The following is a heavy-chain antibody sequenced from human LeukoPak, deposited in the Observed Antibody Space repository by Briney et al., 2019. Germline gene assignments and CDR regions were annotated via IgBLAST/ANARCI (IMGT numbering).Heavy chain of an antibody. CDR3: ARELLAGIAADAGRYCAFDI. CDR1: GGSISSSSYY. J-gene: IGHJ3*02. CDR2: IYYSGST. V-gene: IGHV4-61*01. Sequence: SETLSLTCTVSGGSISSSSYYWSWIRQPPGKGLEWIGYIYYSGSTNYNPSLKSRVTISVDTSKNQFSLKLSSVTAADTAVYYCARELLAGIAADAGRYCAFDIWGQGTMVTVSS. D-gene: IGHD6-13*01.